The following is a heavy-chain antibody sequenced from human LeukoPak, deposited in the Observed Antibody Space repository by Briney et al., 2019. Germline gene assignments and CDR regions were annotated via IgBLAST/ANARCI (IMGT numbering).Heavy chain of an antibody. CDR1: GGSFSGYY. V-gene: IGHV4-34*01. J-gene: IGHJ5*02. Sequence: SETLSLTCAVYGGSFSGYYWSWIRQPPGKGLEWIGEINHSGSTNYNPSLKSRVTISVDTSKNQFSLKLSSVTAADTAVYYCARHVVVVAAIYDWFDPWGQGTLVTVSS. CDR3: ARHVVVVAAIYDWFDP. D-gene: IGHD2-15*01. CDR2: INHSGST.